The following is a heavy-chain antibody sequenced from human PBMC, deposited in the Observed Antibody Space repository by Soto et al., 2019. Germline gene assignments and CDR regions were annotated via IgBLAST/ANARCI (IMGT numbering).Heavy chain of an antibody. CDR1: GGTFSSYA. V-gene: IGHV1-69*12. Sequence: QVQLVQSGAEVKKPGSSVKVSCKASGGTFSSYAISWVRQAPGQGLEWMGGIIPILGTANYAQKFQGRVTITADESTSTAYMELSSLRSEDTAVYYCARGAAVVVAAPFDYWGQGTLVTVSS. CDR3: ARGAAVVVAAPFDY. CDR2: IIPILGTA. D-gene: IGHD2-15*01. J-gene: IGHJ4*02.